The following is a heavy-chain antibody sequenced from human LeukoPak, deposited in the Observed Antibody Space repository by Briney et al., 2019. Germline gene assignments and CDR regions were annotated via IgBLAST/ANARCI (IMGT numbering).Heavy chain of an antibody. V-gene: IGHV4-59*12. Sequence: SETLSLTCTVSGGSISSYYWSWIRQPPGKGLEWIGYIYYSGSTNYNPSLKSRVTISVDTSKNQFSLKLSSVTAADTAVYYCARDPGRPVVVPAARFHAFDIWGQGTMVTVSS. CDR1: GGSISSYY. J-gene: IGHJ3*02. CDR3: ARDPGRPVVVPAARFHAFDI. CDR2: IYYSGST. D-gene: IGHD2-2*01.